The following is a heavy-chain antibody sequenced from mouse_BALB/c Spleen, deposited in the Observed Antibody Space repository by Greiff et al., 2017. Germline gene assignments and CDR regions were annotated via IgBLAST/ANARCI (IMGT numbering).Heavy chain of an antibody. D-gene: IGHD1-2*01. J-gene: IGHJ4*01. CDR3: APLRLRDYAMDY. CDR2: IDPANGNT. V-gene: IGHV14-3*02. Sequence: EVKLMESGAELVKPGASVKLSCTASGFNIKDTYMHWVKQSPEQGLEWIGRIDPANGNTKYDPKFQGKATITADTSSNTAYLQLSSLTSEDTAVYYCAPLRLRDYAMDYWGQGTSVTVSS. CDR1: GFNIKDTY.